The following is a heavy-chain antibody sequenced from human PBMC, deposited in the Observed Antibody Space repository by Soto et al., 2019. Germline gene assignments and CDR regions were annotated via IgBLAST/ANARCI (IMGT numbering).Heavy chain of an antibody. D-gene: IGHD5-18*01. J-gene: IGHJ4*02. CDR2: ISGSGGST. CDR1: GFAFSSYA. Sequence: GGSLRLSCAASGFAFSSYAMSWVRQAPGKGLEWVSAISGSGGSTYYADSVKGRFTISRDNSKNTLYLQMNSLRAEDTAVYYCAKVIPPFYVDTAMVPYFDYWGQGTLVTVSS. V-gene: IGHV3-23*01. CDR3: AKVIPPFYVDTAMVPYFDY.